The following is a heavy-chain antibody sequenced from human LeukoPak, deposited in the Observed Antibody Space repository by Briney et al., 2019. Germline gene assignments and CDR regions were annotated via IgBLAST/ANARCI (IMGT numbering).Heavy chain of an antibody. CDR2: IIPIFGTA. CDR1: GGTFSSYA. Sequence: SVKVSCKASGGTFSSYAISWVRQAPGQGLEWMGGIIPIFGTANYAQKFQGRVTITADTSTDTAYMELSSLRSEDTAVYYCATLGSSGYLYYFDYWGQGTLVTVSS. D-gene: IGHD3-22*01. V-gene: IGHV1-69*06. CDR3: ATLGSSGYLYYFDY. J-gene: IGHJ4*02.